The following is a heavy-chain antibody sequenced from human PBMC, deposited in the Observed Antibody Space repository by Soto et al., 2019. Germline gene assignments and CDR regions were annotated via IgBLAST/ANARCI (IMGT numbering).Heavy chain of an antibody. CDR3: ARHSGYDYVFDY. V-gene: IGHV1-2*02. J-gene: IGHJ4*02. CDR1: GYTFTGYY. Sequence: ASVKVSCKASGYTFTGYYIHWVRQAPGQGLEWMGWINPNNGDTNYAQKFQGRVSMTRDTSTSTAYMELSSLRFDDTAVYYCARHSGYDYVFDYWGQGTLVTVSS. D-gene: IGHD5-12*01. CDR2: INPNNGDT.